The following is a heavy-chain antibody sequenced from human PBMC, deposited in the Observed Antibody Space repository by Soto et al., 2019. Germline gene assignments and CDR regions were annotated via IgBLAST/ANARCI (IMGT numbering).Heavy chain of an antibody. D-gene: IGHD5-12*01. V-gene: IGHV2-5*02. CDR2: IYWDDDK. CDR3: AHRHPGVDHYYDL. CDR1: GFSLSTSGVG. Sequence: SGPTLVNPTQTLTLTCTFSGFSLSTSGVGVGWIRQPPGKALEWLGIIYWDDDKRYRPSLESRLTITKDTSKKEVVLIMTHMDPVDTATYYCAHRHPGVDHYYDLWGQGTPVTVSS. J-gene: IGHJ4*02.